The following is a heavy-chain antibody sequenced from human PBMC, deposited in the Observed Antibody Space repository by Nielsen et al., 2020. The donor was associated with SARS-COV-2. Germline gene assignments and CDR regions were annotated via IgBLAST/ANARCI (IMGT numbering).Heavy chain of an antibody. CDR2: VHYTGST. V-gene: IGHV4-31*03. CDR1: GGSIRSANHS. CDR3: ARLETNTASDYYVSAYFDS. J-gene: IGHJ4*01. Sequence: SETLSLTCTVSGGSIRSANHSWNWIRQHPGKGLEWIGYVHYTGSTNYNLSLKSRLGISVDTSKNLFSLRLKSLTAADTAVYYCARLETNTASDYYVSAYFDSWGPGTLVTVSS. D-gene: IGHD3-10*02.